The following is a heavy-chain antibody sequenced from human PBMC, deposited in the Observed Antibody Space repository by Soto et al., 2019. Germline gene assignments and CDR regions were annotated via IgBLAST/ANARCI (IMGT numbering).Heavy chain of an antibody. V-gene: IGHV4-59*08. J-gene: IGHJ4*02. CDR2: IYYSEST. CDR1: GGSISNDY. Sequence: SETLSLTCTVSGGSISNDYWSWIRQPPGKGLEWIGYIYYSESTNYNPSLESRVTISVDTSKNQFSLRLTSVTAADTAVYYCARRDYADYGGFLDFWGQGTLVT. D-gene: IGHD4-17*01. CDR3: ARRDYADYGGFLDF.